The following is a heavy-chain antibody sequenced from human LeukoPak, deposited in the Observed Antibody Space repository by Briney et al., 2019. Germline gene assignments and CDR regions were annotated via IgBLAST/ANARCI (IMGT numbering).Heavy chain of an antibody. CDR3: ARDEGYSYGYPPYYYYMDV. Sequence: SETLSLTCAVYGGSFSGYYWSWIRQPPGKGLEWIGEINHSGSTNYNPSLKSRVTISVDTSKNQFSLKLSSVTAADTAVYYCARDEGYSYGYPPYYYYMDVWGKGTTVTVSS. J-gene: IGHJ6*03. CDR2: INHSGST. CDR1: GGSFSGYY. V-gene: IGHV4-34*01. D-gene: IGHD5-18*01.